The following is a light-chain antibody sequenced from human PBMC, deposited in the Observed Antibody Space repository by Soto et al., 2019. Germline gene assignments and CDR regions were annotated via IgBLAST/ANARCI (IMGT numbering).Light chain of an antibody. CDR3: SSYTTTYTLV. Sequence: QSALTQPASVSGSPGQSITISCTGTSSDVGSYNLVSWYQHHPGKAPKLMIYEGNKRPSGVSNRFSGSKSGNTASLTISVLQAEDEADDHCSSYTTTYTLVFGGGTKLTVL. CDR2: EGN. CDR1: SSDVGSYNL. J-gene: IGLJ2*01. V-gene: IGLV2-14*02.